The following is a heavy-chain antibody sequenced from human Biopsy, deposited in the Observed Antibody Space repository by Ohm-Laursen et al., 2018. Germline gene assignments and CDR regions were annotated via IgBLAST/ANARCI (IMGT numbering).Heavy chain of an antibody. Sequence: SLRLSCAASGFTFSSFAMSWVRQAPGKGLECVSSIGSDARSTLYADSVQGRFTISRDNAKNSLYLQMNSLRAEDTAVYYCARAYPPPGRRLMVVAGDFDCWGQGTRVTVSS. J-gene: IGHJ4*02. D-gene: IGHD2-15*01. CDR2: IGSDARST. CDR3: ARAYPPPGRRLMVVAGDFDC. V-gene: IGHV3-23*01. CDR1: GFTFSSFA.